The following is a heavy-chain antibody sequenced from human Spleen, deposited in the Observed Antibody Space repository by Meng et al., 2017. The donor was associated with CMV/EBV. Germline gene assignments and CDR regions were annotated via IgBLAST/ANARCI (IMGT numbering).Heavy chain of an antibody. Sequence: FTLMDYYMGWVLQPPGKGLECVSYISGNGDYINIADSVKGLFSISRDNTKKSLFLQMNSLRDEDAGVFFCVREPYDSSGFYVPGLNYWGQGTLVTVSS. CDR1: FTLMDYY. J-gene: IGHJ4*02. V-gene: IGHV3-11*04. D-gene: IGHD3-22*01. CDR3: VREPYDSSGFYVPGLNY. CDR2: ISGNGDYI.